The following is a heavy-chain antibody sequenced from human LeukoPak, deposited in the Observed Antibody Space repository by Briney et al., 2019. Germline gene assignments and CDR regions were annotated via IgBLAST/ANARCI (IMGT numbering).Heavy chain of an antibody. CDR1: GFTFSSYA. D-gene: IGHD2-2*01. CDR2: ISFHGSDQ. Sequence: HSGGSLRLSCAASGFTFSSYAMHWVRHAPGKGLEWVALISFHGSDQYYADSVKGRFTISRDNSKNTLYLQMNSLRAEDTAVYYRAREDKAQIIVVVPAANFDYWGQGTLVTVSS. J-gene: IGHJ4*02. V-gene: IGHV3-30*03. CDR3: AREDKAQIIVVVPAANFDY.